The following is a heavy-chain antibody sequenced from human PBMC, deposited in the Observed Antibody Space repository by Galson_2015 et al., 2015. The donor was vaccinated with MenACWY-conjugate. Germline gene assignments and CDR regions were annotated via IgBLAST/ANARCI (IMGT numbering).Heavy chain of an antibody. CDR3: ARSTLGWLRNPLY. V-gene: IGHV3-23*01. CDR1: GFTFTTYA. Sequence: SLRLSCAASGFTFTTYAMSWVRQAPGKGLEWVSAITGSGGTTYYADSVKGRFTISRDNSKTTLNLQMNSLRAEDTALYYGARSTLGWLRNPLYWGQGTLVTVSS. CDR2: ITGSGGTT. D-gene: IGHD5-12*01. J-gene: IGHJ4*02.